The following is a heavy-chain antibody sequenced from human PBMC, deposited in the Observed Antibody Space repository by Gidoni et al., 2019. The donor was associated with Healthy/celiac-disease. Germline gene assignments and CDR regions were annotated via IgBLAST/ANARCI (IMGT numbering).Heavy chain of an antibody. CDR1: GGTFSSYA. CDR2: ISPIFGTA. Sequence: QVQLVQSGDEVKKPGSSVKVSCKASGGTFSSYAISWVRQAPGQGLEWVGGISPIFGTANYAQKFQGRVTITADESTSTAYMELSSLRSEDTAVYYCASYQYSSSSRKYFDYWGQGTLVTVSS. V-gene: IGHV1-69*01. J-gene: IGHJ4*02. CDR3: ASYQYSSSSRKYFDY. D-gene: IGHD6-6*01.